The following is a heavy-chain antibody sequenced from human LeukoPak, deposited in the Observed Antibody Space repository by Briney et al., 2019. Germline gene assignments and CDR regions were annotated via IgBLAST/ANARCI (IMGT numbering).Heavy chain of an antibody. V-gene: IGHV3-74*01. CDR3: ARDHWYCSGGRCYSDYYFYGMDV. J-gene: IGHJ6*02. Sequence: PGGSLRLSCAASGFTFSSYWMHWVGQAPGKGLVWVSRINSDGSSTSYADSVKGRFTISRDNSKNTLYLQMGSLRAEDMAVYYCARDHWYCSGGRCYSDYYFYGMDVWGQGTTVTVSS. CDR2: INSDGSST. D-gene: IGHD2-15*01. CDR1: GFTFSSYW.